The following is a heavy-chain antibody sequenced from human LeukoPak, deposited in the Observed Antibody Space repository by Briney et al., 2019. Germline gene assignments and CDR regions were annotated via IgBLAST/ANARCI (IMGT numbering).Heavy chain of an antibody. CDR3: ARDDPLSNYYYYYYMDV. D-gene: IGHD2-2*01. Sequence: SETLSLTCTVSGGSISSYYWSWIRQPAGKGLEWIGRIYTSGSTNYNPSLKSRVTMSVDASKNQFSLELSSVTAADTAVYYCARDDPLSNYYYYYYMDVWGKGTTVTVSS. CDR2: IYTSGST. V-gene: IGHV4-4*07. CDR1: GGSISSYY. J-gene: IGHJ6*03.